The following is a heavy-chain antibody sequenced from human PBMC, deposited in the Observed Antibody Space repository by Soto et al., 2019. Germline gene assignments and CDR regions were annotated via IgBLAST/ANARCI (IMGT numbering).Heavy chain of an antibody. V-gene: IGHV3-30*18. Sequence: QVQLVESGGGVVQPGRSLRLSCAASGFTFSSYGMHWVRQAPGKGLEWVAVISYDGSNKYYADSVKGRFTISRDNSKNTLYLQRNSLRAEDTAVYYCAKDGLLVEMATIGGMDVWGQGTTVTVSS. J-gene: IGHJ6*02. CDR2: ISYDGSNK. CDR3: AKDGLLVEMATIGGMDV. D-gene: IGHD5-12*01. CDR1: GFTFSSYG.